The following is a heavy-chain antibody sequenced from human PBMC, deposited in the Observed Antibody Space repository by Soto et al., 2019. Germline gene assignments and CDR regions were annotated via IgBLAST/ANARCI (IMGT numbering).Heavy chain of an antibody. J-gene: IGHJ5*02. Sequence: QVQLVQSGAEVKKPGASVKVSCKASGYIFTNYGITWVRQAPGQGPEWMGWISAYDGNTNYTQKVQGRVTMTTDTSTRTAYMELRSLTSDETAIYFGARSGARLLPTWLDPWGQGTLVTVSS. CDR1: GYIFTNYG. CDR2: ISAYDGNT. CDR3: ARSGARLLPTWLDP. V-gene: IGHV1-18*01. D-gene: IGHD2-15*01.